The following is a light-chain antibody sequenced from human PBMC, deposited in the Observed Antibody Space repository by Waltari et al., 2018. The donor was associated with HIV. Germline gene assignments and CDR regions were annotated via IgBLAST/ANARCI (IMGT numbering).Light chain of an antibody. J-gene: IGKJ5*01. CDR1: QSMSNF. V-gene: IGKV3-11*01. CDR3: QQRSNWPPSIT. CDR2: DAS. Sequence: DIVLTQSPATLSLSPGERATLSCRASQSMSNFLAWYQQKPGKAPRLLMYDASNRATGIPGRFSGSGSATDFTLTISSLEPEDFAVYYCQQRSNWPPSITFGQGTRLEI.